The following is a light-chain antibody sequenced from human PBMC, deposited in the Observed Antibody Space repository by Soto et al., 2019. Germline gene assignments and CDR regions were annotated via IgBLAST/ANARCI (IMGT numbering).Light chain of an antibody. Sequence: DIQMTQSPSSLSASVGDRVTITCRASQDIRVDFGWYHQKPGKAPKRLIYAASTLESGVPSRFSGSGSGTEFTLTISSLQPEDFGTYYCLQDNSYPWTFGQGIKVDIK. CDR2: AAS. J-gene: IGKJ1*01. CDR1: QDIRVD. CDR3: LQDNSYPWT. V-gene: IGKV1-17*01.